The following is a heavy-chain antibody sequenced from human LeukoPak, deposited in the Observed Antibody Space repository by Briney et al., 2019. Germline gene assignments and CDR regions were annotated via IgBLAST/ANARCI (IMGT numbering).Heavy chain of an antibody. J-gene: IGHJ4*02. D-gene: IGHD3-3*01. Sequence: PGGSLRLSCAASGFTSSDYYVSWIRQAPGKGLEWVSYVSGSGTTMYYADSVKGRFTVSRDFAKNSVSLQMNSLRAEDTAVYYCTRSLSNYDPFDFWGQGTLVTVSS. CDR1: GFTSSDYY. CDR3: TRSLSNYDPFDF. V-gene: IGHV3-11*04. CDR2: VSGSGTTM.